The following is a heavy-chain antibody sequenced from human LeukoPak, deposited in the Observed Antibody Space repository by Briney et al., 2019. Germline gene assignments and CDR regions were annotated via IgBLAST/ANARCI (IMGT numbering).Heavy chain of an antibody. CDR2: INHSGST. J-gene: IGHJ6*04. V-gene: IGHV4-34*01. Sequence: SETLSLTCAVYGGSFSGYYWSWIRQPPGKGLEWIGEINHSGSTNYNPSLKSRVTISVDTSKSQFSLELSSVTAADTAVYYCGILYYYGSGGVWGKGTTVTVSS. D-gene: IGHD3-10*01. CDR3: GILYYYGSGGV. CDR1: GGSFSGYY.